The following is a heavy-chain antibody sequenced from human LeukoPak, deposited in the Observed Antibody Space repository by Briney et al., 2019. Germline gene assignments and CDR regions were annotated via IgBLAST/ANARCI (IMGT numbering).Heavy chain of an antibody. J-gene: IGHJ4*02. Sequence: SETLSLTCAVYGGSFSGYYWSWIRQPPGKGLEWIGYIYYSGSTNYNPSLKSRVTISVDTSKNQFSLKLSSVTAADTAVYYCARLARYSGYDLDYFDYWGQGTLVTVSS. CDR3: ARLARYSGYDLDYFDY. CDR1: GGSFSGYY. V-gene: IGHV4-59*01. CDR2: IYYSGST. D-gene: IGHD5-12*01.